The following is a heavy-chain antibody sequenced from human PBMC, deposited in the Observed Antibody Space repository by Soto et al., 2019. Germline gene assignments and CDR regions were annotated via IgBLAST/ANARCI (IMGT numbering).Heavy chain of an antibody. J-gene: IGHJ5*02. CDR3: ARDGSGGYNWFDP. D-gene: IGHD3-3*01. CDR2: IIPIFGTA. CDR1: GGTFSSYA. Sequence: QVQLVQSGAEVKKPGSSVKVSCKASGGTFSSYAISWVRQAPGQGLEWMGGIIPIFGTAHYAQKFQGRVTITAAESTSTAYMELSSLRSEATALYYFARDGSGGYNWFDPWGQGTLVTVSS. V-gene: IGHV1-69*12.